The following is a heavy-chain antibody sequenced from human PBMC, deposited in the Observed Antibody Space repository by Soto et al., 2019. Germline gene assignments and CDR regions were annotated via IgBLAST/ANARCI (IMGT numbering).Heavy chain of an antibody. D-gene: IGHD6-13*01. Sequence: EVQLVESGGGLVQPGGSLRLSCAASGFTCSSYWMSWVRQAPGKGLEWVANIKQDVSEKYYVDSVKGRFTISRDNAKNSLYLQMNSLRAEDTAVYYCAREGKAAAGTSSYYYYYYMDDWGKGTTVTVSS. CDR1: GFTCSSYW. CDR2: IKQDVSEK. J-gene: IGHJ6*03. V-gene: IGHV3-7*01. CDR3: AREGKAAAGTSSYYYYYYMDD.